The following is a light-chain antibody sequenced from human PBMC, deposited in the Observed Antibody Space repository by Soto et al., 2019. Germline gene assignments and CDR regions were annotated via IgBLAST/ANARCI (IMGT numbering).Light chain of an antibody. CDR2: TAS. J-gene: IGKJ1*01. V-gene: IGKV1-39*01. Sequence: DIQMTQSPSSLSASVGDRVTITCRASQSIMTHLNWYQHKSGKAPKLLIYTASNLQSGVPSRISGRGSGTEFTLTISSLQPEDCATYYCQQSYNTPWTFGQGTKVDIK. CDR1: QSIMTH. CDR3: QQSYNTPWT.